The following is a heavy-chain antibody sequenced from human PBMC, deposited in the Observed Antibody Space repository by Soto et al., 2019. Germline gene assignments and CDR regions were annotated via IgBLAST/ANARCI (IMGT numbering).Heavy chain of an antibody. CDR2: ISYDGSNK. CDR1: GFTFSSYA. CDR3: ARKTQLVRGDAFDI. J-gene: IGHJ3*02. Sequence: GGSLRLSCAASGFTFSSYAMHWVRQAPGKGLEWVAVISYDGSNKYYADSVKGRFTISRDNSKNTLCLQMNSLRAEDTAVYYCARKTQLVRGDAFDIWGQGTMVTVSS. D-gene: IGHD6-13*01. V-gene: IGHV3-30-3*01.